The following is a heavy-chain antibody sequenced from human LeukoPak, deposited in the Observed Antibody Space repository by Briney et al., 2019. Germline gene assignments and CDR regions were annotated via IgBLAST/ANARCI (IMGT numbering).Heavy chain of an antibody. V-gene: IGHV3-53*01. J-gene: IGHJ4*02. CDR3: AGSGSYYAY. D-gene: IGHD1-26*01. CDR1: GFTFSSYG. Sequence: GGSLRLSCGASGFTFSSYGMLWVRQAPGKGLEWVSVIYSGGSTYYADSVKGRFTISRDNSKNTLYLQMNSLRAEDTAVYYCAGSGSYYAYWGQGTLVTVSS. CDR2: IYSGGST.